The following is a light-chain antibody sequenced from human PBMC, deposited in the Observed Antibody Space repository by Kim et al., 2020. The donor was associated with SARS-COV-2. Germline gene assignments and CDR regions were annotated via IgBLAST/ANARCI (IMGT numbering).Light chain of an antibody. CDR3: QQYYSAPLT. Sequence: ATINCKSSQSVLYSSNNKNYLTWYQQKPGQPPKLLISWASTRESGVPDRFSGSGSGTDFTLTISSLQAEDVAVYYCQQYYSAPLTFGQGTKVDIK. CDR1: QSVLYSSNNKNY. J-gene: IGKJ1*01. CDR2: WAS. V-gene: IGKV4-1*01.